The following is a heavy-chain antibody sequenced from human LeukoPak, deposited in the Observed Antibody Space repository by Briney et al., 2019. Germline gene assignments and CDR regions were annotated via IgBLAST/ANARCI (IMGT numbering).Heavy chain of an antibody. CDR3: AKGLAAIDY. CDR2: ISVSGGST. D-gene: IGHD6-25*01. Sequence: GGSLRLSWAASGFTFSSYAMSWVRQAPGKGLEWVSAISVSGGSTYYADSVKGRLTISTDNSKHTLYLQINSLRAEDTAVYYCAKGLAAIDYWGQGTLVTVSS. J-gene: IGHJ4*02. CDR1: GFTFSSYA. V-gene: IGHV3-23*01.